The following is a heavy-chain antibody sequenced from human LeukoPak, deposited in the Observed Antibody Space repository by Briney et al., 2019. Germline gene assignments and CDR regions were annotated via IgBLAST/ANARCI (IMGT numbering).Heavy chain of an antibody. V-gene: IGHV4-39*01. CDR3: ARRHSGSYYGKHWFDP. Sequence: SETLSLTCTVSGGSISSYSWGWIRQPPGKGLEWIGSIYYSGSTYYNPSLQSRVTISVDTSKNQSSLILTSVTAPDTAVYYCARRHSGSYYGKHWFDPWGQGTLVTVSS. J-gene: IGHJ5*02. CDR1: GGSISSYS. CDR2: IYYSGST. D-gene: IGHD1-26*01.